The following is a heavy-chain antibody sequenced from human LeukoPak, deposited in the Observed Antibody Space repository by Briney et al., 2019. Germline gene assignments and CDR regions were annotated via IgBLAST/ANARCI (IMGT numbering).Heavy chain of an antibody. Sequence: GGSLRLSCAASGFTFSDHYMDWVRQAPGKGLEWVGRTRNKANSYITEYAASVKGRFTISRDDSKNSLYLQMNSLKTEDTALYYCVRDWYSSGWYLGAFDIWGQGTMVTVSP. CDR3: VRDWYSSGWYLGAFDI. V-gene: IGHV3-72*01. D-gene: IGHD6-19*01. CDR2: TRNKANSYIT. CDR1: GFTFSDHY. J-gene: IGHJ3*02.